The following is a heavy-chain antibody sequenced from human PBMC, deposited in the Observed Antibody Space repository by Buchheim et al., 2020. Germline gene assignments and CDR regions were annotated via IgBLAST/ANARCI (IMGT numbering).Heavy chain of an antibody. V-gene: IGHV4-39*01. D-gene: IGHD3-10*01. CDR2: IYYSGST. CDR3: ARHRGGSGSYYNIDY. Sequence: QLQLQESGPGLVKPSETLSLTCTVSGGSVSSSSYFWGWIRQPPGEGLEWIGTIYYSGSTYYSPSLKSRITISVDTSKNHFSLKLSSVTAADTAVYYCARHRGGSGSYYNIDYWGQGTL. CDR1: GGSVSSSSYF. J-gene: IGHJ4*02.